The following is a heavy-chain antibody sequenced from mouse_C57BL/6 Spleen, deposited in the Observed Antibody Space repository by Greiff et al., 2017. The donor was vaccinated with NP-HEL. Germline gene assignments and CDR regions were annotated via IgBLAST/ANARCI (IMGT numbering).Heavy chain of an antibody. Sequence: VMLVESGPGLVQPSQSLSITCTVSGFSLTSYGVHWVRQSPGKGLEWLGVIWSGGSTDYNAAFISRLSISKDNSKSQVFFKMNSLQADDTAIYYCARNDYGSRGAMDYWGQGTSVTVSS. D-gene: IGHD1-1*01. V-gene: IGHV2-2*01. CDR2: IWSGGST. J-gene: IGHJ4*01. CDR1: GFSLTSYG. CDR3: ARNDYGSRGAMDY.